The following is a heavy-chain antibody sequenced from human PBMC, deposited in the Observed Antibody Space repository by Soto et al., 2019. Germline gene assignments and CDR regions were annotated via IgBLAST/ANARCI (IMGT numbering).Heavy chain of an antibody. V-gene: IGHV4-31*03. J-gene: IGHJ4*02. CDR3: ARGLQHYYDSSAYYYDY. CDR2: VYYSGST. Sequence: QVQLQESGPGLVKPSQTLSLTCTVSGASISSGGYYWSWIRQYPGKGLEWIGYVYYSGSTYYNPSLKSRVTMSVDTSKNQFSLKLSSVTAADTAVFYCARGLQHYYDSSAYYYDYWGQGTLVTVSP. CDR1: GASISSGGYY. D-gene: IGHD3-22*01.